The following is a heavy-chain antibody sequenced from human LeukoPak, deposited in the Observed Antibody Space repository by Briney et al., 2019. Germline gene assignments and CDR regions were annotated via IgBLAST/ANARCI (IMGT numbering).Heavy chain of an antibody. D-gene: IGHD3-9*01. CDR2: ISYDGSNK. Sequence: PGGSLRLSCAASGFTFSSYAMHWVRQAPGKGLEWVAVISYDGSNKYYADSVKGRFTISRDNSKNTLYLQMNSLRAEDTAVYYCARSNYDILTGYHYNWFDPWGQGTLVTVSS. V-gene: IGHV3-30-3*01. CDR3: ARSNYDILTGYHYNWFDP. J-gene: IGHJ5*02. CDR1: GFTFSSYA.